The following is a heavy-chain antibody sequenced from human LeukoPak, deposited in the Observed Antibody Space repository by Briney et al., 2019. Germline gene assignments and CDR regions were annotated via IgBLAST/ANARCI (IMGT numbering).Heavy chain of an antibody. CDR3: AREVLLWFGELFPPPLFFY. V-gene: IGHV1-69*04. J-gene: IGHJ4*02. D-gene: IGHD3-10*01. Sequence: SVKVSCKASGGTFSSYAISWVRQAPGQGLEWMGGIIPILGMANYAQKFQGRVTTTADKSTSTAYIERSSWRSEDTAVYYCAREVLLWFGELFPPPLFFYWGQGTLVTVSS. CDR1: GGTFSSYA. CDR2: IIPILGMA.